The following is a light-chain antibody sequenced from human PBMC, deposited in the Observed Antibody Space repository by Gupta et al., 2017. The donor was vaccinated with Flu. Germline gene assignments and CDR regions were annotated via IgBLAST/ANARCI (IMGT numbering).Light chain of an antibody. CDR2: DVN. CDR3: CSYAGGTDV. J-gene: IGLJ1*01. Sequence: QAAMHQPCSLSGSLGQSVIISCTGTSSDVGAYNYVSWYQQYPGRAPKLMIHDVNKRPSGVPDRFSGSKSGNTASLTILGLQAEDDADYYCCSYAGGTDVFGTGTTVTVL. CDR1: SSDVGAYNY. V-gene: IGLV2-11*01.